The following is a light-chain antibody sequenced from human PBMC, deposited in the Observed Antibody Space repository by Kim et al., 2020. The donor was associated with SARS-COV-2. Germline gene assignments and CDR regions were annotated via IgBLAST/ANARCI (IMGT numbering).Light chain of an antibody. CDR3: QVWDSSSDHWV. V-gene: IGLV3-21*04. CDR1: NIGDKS. CDR2: YDS. Sequence: APGETARIPCGGNNIGDKSVHWYQQKPGQAPVLVIYYDSDRPSGIPERFSGSNSGNTATLTISRVEAGDEADYYCQVWDSSSDHWVFGGGTQLTVL. J-gene: IGLJ3*02.